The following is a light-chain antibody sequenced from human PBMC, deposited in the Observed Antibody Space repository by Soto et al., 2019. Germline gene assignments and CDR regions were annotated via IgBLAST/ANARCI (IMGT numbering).Light chain of an antibody. V-gene: IGKV3-11*01. Sequence: EIVLTQSPATLSLSPGERATLSCRASQSVSSYLAWYQQKPGQAPRLLIYDASSRATGIPARFSGSGSRTDFSLTISSLEPEDFAVYYCQQRSNGAMYTVGQGTKLEIK. J-gene: IGKJ2*01. CDR1: QSVSSY. CDR2: DAS. CDR3: QQRSNGAMYT.